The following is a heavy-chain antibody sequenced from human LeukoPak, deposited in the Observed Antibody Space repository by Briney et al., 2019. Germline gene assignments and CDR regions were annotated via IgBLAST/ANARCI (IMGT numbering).Heavy chain of an antibody. J-gene: IGHJ4*02. CDR3: AIGGDSTTSCYRCFNY. CDR2: IYPEDSDT. Sequence: GESLKISCKVFRYSLRNYWIGWGRQMPGKGLEWMGIIYPEDSDTRYTPSFQCQVTISADKSMSTAYLQWRSLKASDTAIYYCAIGGDSTTSCYRCFNYWGQGTLVTVSS. D-gene: IGHD2-2*02. V-gene: IGHV5-51*01. CDR1: RYSLRNYW.